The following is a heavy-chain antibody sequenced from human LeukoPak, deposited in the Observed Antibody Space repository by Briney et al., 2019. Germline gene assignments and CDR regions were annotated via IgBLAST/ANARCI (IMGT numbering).Heavy chain of an antibody. CDR2: INHSGST. D-gene: IGHD2-2*02. J-gene: IGHJ5*02. V-gene: IGHV4-34*01. CDR1: GGSFSGYY. CDR3: ARGPLIPATAIDNWFDP. Sequence: PETLSLTCAVYGGSFSGYYWSWIRQPPGKGLEWIGEINHSGSTNYNPSLKSRVTISLDTSKNQFSLKLSSVTAADTAVYYCARGPLIPATAIDNWFDPWGQGTLVTVSS.